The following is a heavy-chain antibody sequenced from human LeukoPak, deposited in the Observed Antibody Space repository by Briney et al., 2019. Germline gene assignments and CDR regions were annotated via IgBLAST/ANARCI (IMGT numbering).Heavy chain of an antibody. D-gene: IGHD6-6*01. V-gene: IGHV1-2*06. CDR2: INPNSGGT. CDR1: GYTFTGYY. Sequence: GASVKVSCKASGYTFTGYYMHWVRQAPGQGLEWMGRINPNSGGTNYAQKFQGRVTMTRDTSISTAYMELRSLRSDDTAVYYCASGYSSSSGDAFDIWGQGTMVTVSS. CDR3: ASGYSSSSGDAFDI. J-gene: IGHJ3*02.